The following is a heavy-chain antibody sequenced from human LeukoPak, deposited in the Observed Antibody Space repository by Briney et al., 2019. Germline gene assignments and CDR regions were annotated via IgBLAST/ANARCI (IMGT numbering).Heavy chain of an antibody. CDR3: AADSNPGCSSTSCYGGI. CDR2: ITSSSSYI. D-gene: IGHD2-2*01. J-gene: IGHJ4*02. Sequence: GGSLRLSCAASGFTFSSYSMNWVRQAPGKGLEWVSSITSSSSYIYYADSVKGRFTIPRDNAKNSLYLQMNSLRAEDTAVYYCAADSNPGCSSTSCYGGIWGQGTLVTVSS. CDR1: GFTFSSYS. V-gene: IGHV3-21*01.